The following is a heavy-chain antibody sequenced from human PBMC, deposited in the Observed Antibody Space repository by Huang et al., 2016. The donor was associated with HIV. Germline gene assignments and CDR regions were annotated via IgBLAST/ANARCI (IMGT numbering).Heavy chain of an antibody. CDR2: ISAYNGNT. V-gene: IGHV1-18*01. Sequence: QAQLLQSGPEVKRPGASVKVSCKASGYTFTKYGVNWVRQAPGQGLEWMGWISAYNGNTNYAQTFQGRVTLTTDTSTTTAYMELKNLSPDDTAVYFCARDEWYPLQNWFDVWGQGSLLTVSP. J-gene: IGHJ5*02. CDR3: ARDEWYPLQNWFDV. CDR1: GYTFTKYG. D-gene: IGHD3-3*01.